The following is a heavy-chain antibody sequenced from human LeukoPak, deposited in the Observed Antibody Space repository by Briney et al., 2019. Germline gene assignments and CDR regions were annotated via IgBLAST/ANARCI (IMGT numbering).Heavy chain of an antibody. D-gene: IGHD3-16*01. CDR3: VKDAGVMLRGPLDS. J-gene: IGHJ4*02. CDR2: IHFDGNVK. CDR1: GFTFSTSA. Sequence: GGSPRLSCAASGFTFSTSAMHWVRQAPGKGLAWGPLIHFDGNVKNYADSVKGGFTISRDNSKNTLYLQMNRLRPEDTAVYFCVKDAGVMLRGPLDSWGLGTLVTVSS. V-gene: IGHV3-30*02.